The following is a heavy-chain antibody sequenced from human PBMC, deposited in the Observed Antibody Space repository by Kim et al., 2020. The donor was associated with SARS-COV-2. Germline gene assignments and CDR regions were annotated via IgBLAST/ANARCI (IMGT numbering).Heavy chain of an antibody. CDR1: GFTFSSYW. V-gene: IGHV3-74*01. Sequence: GGSLRLSCAASGFTFSSYWMHWVRQAPGKGLVWVSRINSDGSITSYADSVKGRFTISRDNAKNTLYLQMNSLRAEDTAVYYCARPTMMSKGYPGMDVWGQGTTVTVSS. D-gene: IGHD5-12*01. CDR2: INSDGSIT. J-gene: IGHJ6*02. CDR3: ARPTMMSKGYPGMDV.